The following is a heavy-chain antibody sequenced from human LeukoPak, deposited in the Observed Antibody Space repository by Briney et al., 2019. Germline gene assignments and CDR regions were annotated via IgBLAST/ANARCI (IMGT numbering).Heavy chain of an antibody. CDR2: IIPILGIA. Sequence: GASVKVSCKASGGTFSSYAISWVRQAPGRGLEWMGRIIPILGIANYAQKFQGRVTITADKSTSTAYMELSSLRSEDTAVYYCARGDILTGRALYWGQGTLVTVSS. V-gene: IGHV1-69*04. CDR1: GGTFSSYA. D-gene: IGHD3-9*01. J-gene: IGHJ4*02. CDR3: ARGDILTGRALY.